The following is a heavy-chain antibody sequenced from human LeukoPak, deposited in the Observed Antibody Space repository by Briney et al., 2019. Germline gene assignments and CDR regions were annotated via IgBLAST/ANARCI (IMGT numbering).Heavy chain of an antibody. CDR3: ARVGDFSVAAFDI. V-gene: IGHV3-48*01. CDR2: ISSSSSTI. D-gene: IGHD3-16*01. J-gene: IGHJ3*02. Sequence: GGSLRLSCAASGFTLSSYGMTWVRQAPGKGLEWVSYISSSSSTIYYADSVKGRFTISRDTSKNTLYLQMGSLRTEDMAVYYCARVGDFSVAAFDIWGQGTMVTVSS. CDR1: GFTLSSYG.